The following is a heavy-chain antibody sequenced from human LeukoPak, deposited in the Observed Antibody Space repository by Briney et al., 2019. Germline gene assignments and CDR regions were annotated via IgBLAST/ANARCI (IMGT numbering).Heavy chain of an antibody. CDR3: ARVWKVTDAFDI. D-gene: IGHD2-21*02. J-gene: IGHJ3*02. V-gene: IGHV1-18*01. CDR1: GYTFTSYG. CDR2: ISAYNGNT. Sequence: ASVKVSCKAPGYTFTSYGISWVRQAPGQGLEWMGWISAYNGNTNYAQKLQGRVTMTTDTSTSTAYMELRSLRSDDTAVYYCARVWKVTDAFDIWGQGTMVTVSS.